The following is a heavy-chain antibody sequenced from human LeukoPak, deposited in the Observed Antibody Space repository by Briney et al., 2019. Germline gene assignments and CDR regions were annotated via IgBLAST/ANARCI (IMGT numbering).Heavy chain of an antibody. V-gene: IGHV3-21*01. CDR1: GFTFSSYS. CDR2: ISGSSSYI. CDR3: ARAWAGTD. Sequence: PGGSLRLSCAASGFTFSSYSMNWVRQAPGKGLEWVSSISGSSSYIYYADSVKGRFTISRDNAKNSLYLQMNSLRAEDTAVYYCARAWAGTDWGQGTLVTVSS. J-gene: IGHJ4*02. D-gene: IGHD6-19*01.